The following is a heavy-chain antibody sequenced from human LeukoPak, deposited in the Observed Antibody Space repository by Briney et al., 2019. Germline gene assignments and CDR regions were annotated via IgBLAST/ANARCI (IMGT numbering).Heavy chain of an antibody. CDR1: GFSFSSYG. Sequence: GGSLRLSCAASGFSFSSYGMHWVRQAPGRGLEWVAFIERDGSYEKYADSVKGRFAISRDNSKNTLYLQMNSLRAEDTAVYYCANIPNSFGPDYWGQGTLVTVSS. J-gene: IGHJ4*02. D-gene: IGHD3-16*01. V-gene: IGHV3-30*02. CDR2: IERDGSYE. CDR3: ANIPNSFGPDY.